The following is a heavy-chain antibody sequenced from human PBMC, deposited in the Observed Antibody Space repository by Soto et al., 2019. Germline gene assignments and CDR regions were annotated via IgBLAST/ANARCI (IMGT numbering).Heavy chain of an antibody. CDR2: ITSTSTYI. CDR3: ARDGARDRGDKGFDY. D-gene: IGHD4-17*01. V-gene: IGHV3-21*01. J-gene: IGHJ4*02. Sequence: EVQLVESGGGLVRPGGSLRLSCAASGFTFSSYTMHWVRQAPGKGLEWVSSITSTSTYIYYTDPLKGRFTISRDNANNSLFLQMNNLGPGDTAVYYCARDGARDRGDKGFDYWGQGTVVTVSS. CDR1: GFTFSSYT.